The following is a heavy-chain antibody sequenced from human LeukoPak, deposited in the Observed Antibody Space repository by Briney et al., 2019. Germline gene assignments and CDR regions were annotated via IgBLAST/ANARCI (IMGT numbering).Heavy chain of an antibody. D-gene: IGHD6-19*01. Sequence: SETLSLTCAVYGGSFSGYYWSWIRQPPGKGLEWIGEINHSGSTNYNPSLKSRVTISVDTSKNQFSLKLSSVTAADTAVYYCARGVFGGYSSGWYGRVGFDYWGQGTLVTVSS. CDR2: INHSGST. CDR3: ARGVFGGYSSGWYGRVGFDY. V-gene: IGHV4-34*01. J-gene: IGHJ4*02. CDR1: GGSFSGYY.